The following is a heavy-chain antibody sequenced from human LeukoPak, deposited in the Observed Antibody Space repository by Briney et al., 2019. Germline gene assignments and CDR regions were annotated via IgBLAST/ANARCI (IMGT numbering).Heavy chain of an antibody. J-gene: IGHJ4*02. CDR2: ITSSSSTI. CDR3: AKFSLTEASICSSTSCYSGEYLYYFDY. D-gene: IGHD2-2*01. V-gene: IGHV3-48*01. Sequence: GGSLRLSCAASGFTFSSYSMNWVRQAPGKGLEWVSYITSSSSTIHYVDSVKGRFTISRDNAKNSVYLQMNSLRAEDTAVYYCAKFSLTEASICSSTSCYSGEYLYYFDYWGQGTLVTVSS. CDR1: GFTFSSYS.